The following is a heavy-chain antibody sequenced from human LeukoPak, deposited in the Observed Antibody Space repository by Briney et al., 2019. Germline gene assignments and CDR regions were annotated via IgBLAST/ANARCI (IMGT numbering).Heavy chain of an antibody. J-gene: IGHJ4*02. Sequence: PSETLSLTCTVFGASIRDHYWRWIRQPVGKGREGMGRIYNDGTTHYNPSLERRVTISRDKSKKQFSVRMTSVTAADTAVYSCARDMNRNGFYHGFEYWSRGTLVTVSS. D-gene: IGHD2-8*01. CDR1: GASIRDHY. CDR3: ARDMNRNGFYHGFEY. CDR2: IYNDGTT. V-gene: IGHV4-4*07.